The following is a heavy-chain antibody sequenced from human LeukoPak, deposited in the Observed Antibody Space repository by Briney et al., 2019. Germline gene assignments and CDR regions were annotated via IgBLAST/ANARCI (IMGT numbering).Heavy chain of an antibody. CDR1: GGSISSSSYY. Sequence: SETLSLTCTVSGGSISSSSYYWGWIRQPPGKGLEWIGEIKHSGSTNYNPSLKSRVTISVDTSKNQFSLKLSSVTAADTAVYYCARTPMVRGVIMVLYGYYFDYWGQGTLVTVSS. D-gene: IGHD3-10*01. CDR3: ARTPMVRGVIMVLYGYYFDY. V-gene: IGHV4-39*07. CDR2: IKHSGST. J-gene: IGHJ4*02.